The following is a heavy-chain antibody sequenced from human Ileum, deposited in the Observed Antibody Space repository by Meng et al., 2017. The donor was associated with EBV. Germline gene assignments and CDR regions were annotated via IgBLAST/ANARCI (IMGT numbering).Heavy chain of an antibody. CDR1: GGSISSDYW. Sequence: QGSAPASVQPSGALPPTLHSSGGSISSDYWLSWVRQSLEKGLEWIGELYPTGPTYYNPSLKGRVSISIDKSKNQLSLKLNSVTAADTAVYYCVRGGTYYLSYWGQGSLVTVSS. CDR3: VRGGTYYLSY. V-gene: IGHV4-4*02. D-gene: IGHD1-26*01. J-gene: IGHJ4*02. CDR2: LYPTGPT.